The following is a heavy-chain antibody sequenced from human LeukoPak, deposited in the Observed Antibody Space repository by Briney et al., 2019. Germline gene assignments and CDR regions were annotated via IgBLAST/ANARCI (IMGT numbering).Heavy chain of an antibody. Sequence: GGSLRLSCAASEFTVSTNYMNWVRQAPGKGLEWVSAIYSGGTTYYADSVKGRFTISRDTSKNTLYLEMNSLRDEDTAVYYCVRDFDYNFDYWGQGALVTVSS. V-gene: IGHV3-66*01. D-gene: IGHD4-11*01. CDR3: VRDFDYNFDY. CDR1: EFTVSTNY. CDR2: IYSGGTT. J-gene: IGHJ4*02.